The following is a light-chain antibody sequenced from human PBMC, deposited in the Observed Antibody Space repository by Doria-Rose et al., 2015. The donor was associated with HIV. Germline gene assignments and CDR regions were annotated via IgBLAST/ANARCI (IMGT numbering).Light chain of an antibody. J-gene: IGKJ5*01. CDR2: GAS. CDR1: QSVSTD. CDR3: HQYNNWPT. V-gene: IGKV3-15*01. Sequence: DIVMTQSPETLSVSPGESATLSCRASQSVSTDLAWYQHKPGQAPRLLICGASTRATGILARFSGSGSGTAFTLTISSLQSEDFAIYFCHQYNNWPTFGRGTRLDIK.